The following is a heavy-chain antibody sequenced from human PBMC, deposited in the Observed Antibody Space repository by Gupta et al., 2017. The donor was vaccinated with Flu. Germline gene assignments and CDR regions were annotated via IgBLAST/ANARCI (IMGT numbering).Heavy chain of an antibody. J-gene: IGHJ4*02. CDR1: GVSISNYY. V-gene: IGHV4-59*01. CDR3: ARVLGSCNSSTCRPHFDY. CDR2: IYHSGIT. D-gene: IGHD2/OR15-2a*01. Sequence: QVQLQESGPGLVKPSETLSLTCTVSGVSISNYYWIWIRQPPGKGLEWIGYIYHSGITNYNPSLRSRVTISVDTSKNQFSLKLSSVTAADTAVYYCARVLGSCNSSTCRPHFDYWGQGTLVTVSS.